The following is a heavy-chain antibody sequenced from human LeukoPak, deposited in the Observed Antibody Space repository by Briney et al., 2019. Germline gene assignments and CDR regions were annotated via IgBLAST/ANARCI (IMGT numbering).Heavy chain of an antibody. CDR2: IYYSGRT. Sequence: SETLSLTCTVSGGFISNSNYYWGWIRQTPGKGLDWIGSIYYSGRTYYNPSLNGRVTISMDTSKNQFSLGLSSVTAADTAVYYCARHLTKLPIQYYYFYMDVWGKGTTVTVSS. D-gene: IGHD5-18*01. CDR1: GGFISNSNYY. CDR3: ARHLTKLPIQYYYFYMDV. V-gene: IGHV4-39*01. J-gene: IGHJ6*03.